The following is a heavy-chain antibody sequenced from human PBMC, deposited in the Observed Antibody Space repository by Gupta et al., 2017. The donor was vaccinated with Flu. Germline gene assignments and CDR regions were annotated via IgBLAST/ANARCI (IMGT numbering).Heavy chain of an antibody. J-gene: IGHJ4*02. V-gene: IGHV1-46*01. D-gene: IGHD2-21*02. CDR2: INPSGGST. CDR3: ARDKTVVTPSYYFDY. Sequence: VQLVQSGAEVKKPGASVKVSCKESGYTLTSSYMPWVRQDPGQGLEWMGIINPSGGSTSYAQKFQGRVTMTRDTSTSTVYMELSSLRSEDTAVYYCARDKTVVTPSYYFDYWGQGTLVTVSS. CDR1: GYTLTSSY.